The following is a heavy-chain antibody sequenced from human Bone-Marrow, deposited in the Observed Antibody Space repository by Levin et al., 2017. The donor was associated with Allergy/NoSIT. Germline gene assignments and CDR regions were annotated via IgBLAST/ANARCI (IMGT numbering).Heavy chain of an antibody. CDR1: GFTFSNAW. J-gene: IGHJ4*02. CDR3: TTDSLYCSGGSCYSVDLDY. V-gene: IGHV3-15*01. Sequence: AGGSLRLSCAASGFTFSNAWMSWVRQAPGKGLEWVGRIKSKTDGGTTDYAAPVKGRFTISRDDSKNTLYLQMNSLKTEDTAVYYCTTDSLYCSGGSCYSVDLDYWGQGTLVTVSS. D-gene: IGHD2-15*01. CDR2: IKSKTDGGTT.